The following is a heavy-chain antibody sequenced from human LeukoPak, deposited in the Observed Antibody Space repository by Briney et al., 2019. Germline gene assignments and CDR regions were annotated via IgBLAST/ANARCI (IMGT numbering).Heavy chain of an antibody. CDR2: IRGSGDGT. CDR3: ARDWMVRGEIDY. V-gene: IGHV3-23*01. D-gene: IGHD3-10*01. J-gene: IGHJ4*02. CDR1: GFTFSSYA. Sequence: GRSLRLSCAASGFTFSSYAMSWVRQAPGKGLEWVSAIRGSGDGTHYADSVKGRFTISRDNSKNTLYLQMNSLRAEDTAVYYCARDWMVRGEIDYWGQGTLVTVSS.